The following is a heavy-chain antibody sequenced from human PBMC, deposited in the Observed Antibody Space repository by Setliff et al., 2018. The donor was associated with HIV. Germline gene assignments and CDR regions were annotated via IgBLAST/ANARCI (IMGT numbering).Heavy chain of an antibody. CDR1: GVTFTTYS. D-gene: IGHD3-22*01. CDR2: IIPIIRSE. V-gene: IGHV1-69*13. Sequence: GASVKVSCKTSGVTFTTYSITWVRQAPGQGLEWMGGIIPIIRSEKYAQKFQGRVTLTADESATTMYMEMSGLTSEDTAIYYCARGADASGYFYREYFQHWGQGTLVTVSS. CDR3: ARGADASGYFYREYFQH. J-gene: IGHJ1*01.